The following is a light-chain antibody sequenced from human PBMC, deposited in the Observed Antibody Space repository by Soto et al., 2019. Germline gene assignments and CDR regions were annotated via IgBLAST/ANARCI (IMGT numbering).Light chain of an antibody. CDR1: SSNIGSNT. Sequence: QSVLTQPPSASGTPGQRVTISCSGSSSNIGSNTVNWYQQLPGTAPKLLIYSNNQRPSGVPDRFSGSKSGTSASLAISGLQSEDEADYYCAAWDVSLSGYVFGTGTKLTVL. CDR2: SNN. CDR3: AAWDVSLSGYV. J-gene: IGLJ1*01. V-gene: IGLV1-44*01.